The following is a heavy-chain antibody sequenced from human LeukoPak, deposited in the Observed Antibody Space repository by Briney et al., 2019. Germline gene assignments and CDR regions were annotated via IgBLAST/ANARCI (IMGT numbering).Heavy chain of an antibody. V-gene: IGHV4-34*01. CDR3: ARHERPTINDAFDI. J-gene: IGHJ3*02. D-gene: IGHD3-9*01. CDR1: GGSFSGYY. Sequence: PSETLSLTCTVYGGSFSGYYWSWIRQPPGKGLEWIGEINHSGSTNYNPSLKSRVTISVDTSKNQFSLKLSSVTAADTAVYYCARHERPTINDAFDIWGQGTMVTVSS. CDR2: INHSGST.